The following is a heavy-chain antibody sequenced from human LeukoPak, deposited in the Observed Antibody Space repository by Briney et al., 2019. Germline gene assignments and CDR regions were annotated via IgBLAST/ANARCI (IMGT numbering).Heavy chain of an antibody. CDR1: GFNFRTYA. D-gene: IGHD6-19*01. J-gene: IGHJ4*02. CDR2: ITSSGDRT. V-gene: IGHV3-23*01. CDR3: ARDGSSGWYWVDY. Sequence: GGSLRLSCAVSGFNFRTYAMSWVRRAPGKGLEWVSGITSSGDRTYYADSVNGRFTISRDYSKNTLYLEMNSLRAEDTAWYYCARDGSSGWYWVDYWGQGTLVTVSS.